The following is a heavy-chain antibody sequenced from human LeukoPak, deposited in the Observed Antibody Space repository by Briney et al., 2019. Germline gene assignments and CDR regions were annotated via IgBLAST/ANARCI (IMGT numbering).Heavy chain of an antibody. J-gene: IGHJ4*02. CDR3: ARARAYDYVWGSYRLGHFDY. D-gene: IGHD3-16*02. Sequence: SETLSLTCTVSGGSISSSSYYWGWLRQPPGKGLEWIESIYYSGSTYYNPSLKSRVTISVDTSKNQFALQLSAVTAADTAVYSSARARAYDYVWGSYRLGHFDYWGQGTLVTVSS. CDR1: GGSISSSSYY. V-gene: IGHV4-39*06. CDR2: IYYSGST.